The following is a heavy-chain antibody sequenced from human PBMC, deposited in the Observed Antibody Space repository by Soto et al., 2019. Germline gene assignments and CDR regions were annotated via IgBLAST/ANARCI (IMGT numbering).Heavy chain of an antibody. CDR1: GYTFSNYA. CDR2: INTGSGYT. J-gene: IGHJ4*02. Sequence: QVHLVKSGAEVKKPGSSVRDSCKTSGYTFSNYAISWVRQAPGQGLEWMGWINTGSGYTNYAHDRVTTTKDASTYTAFLELTSLRSDYTDIYYCARDRVYTGGSDADYWGQGTLVTVSS. CDR3: ARDRVYTGGSDADY. D-gene: IGHD2-8*02. V-gene: IGHV1-18*01.